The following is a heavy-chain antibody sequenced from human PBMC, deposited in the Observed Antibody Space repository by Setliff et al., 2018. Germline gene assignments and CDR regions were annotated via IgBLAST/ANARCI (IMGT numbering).Heavy chain of an antibody. CDR3: GRAGKPYAIDI. J-gene: IGHJ3*02. CDR2: INQDGREK. V-gene: IGHV3-7*04. CDR1: GFTFSSYW. Sequence: QTGGSLRLSCTASGFTFSSYWMDWVRQAPGKGLEWVANINQDGREKYYVDSVEGRFTVSRDNAKNSLFLQMDSLRVDDTAVYYCGRAGKPYAIDIWGQGTMVTVSS.